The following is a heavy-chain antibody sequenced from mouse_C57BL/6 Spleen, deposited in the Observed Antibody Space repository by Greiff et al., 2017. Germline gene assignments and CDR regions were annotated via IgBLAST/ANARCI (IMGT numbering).Heavy chain of an antibody. CDR3: ARAYYSNLFAY. CDR1: GYTFTSYW. CDR2: IDPSDSET. J-gene: IGHJ3*01. D-gene: IGHD2-5*01. Sequence: QVQLQQPGAELVRPGSSVKLSCKASGYTFTSYWMHWVKQRPIQGLEWIGNIDPSDSETHYNQKFKDKATFTVDKSSSTAYMQLSSLTSEDSAVYYCARAYYSNLFAYWGQGTLVTVSA. V-gene: IGHV1-52*01.